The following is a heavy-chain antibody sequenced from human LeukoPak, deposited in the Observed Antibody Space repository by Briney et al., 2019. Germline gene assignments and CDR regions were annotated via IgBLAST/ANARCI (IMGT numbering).Heavy chain of an antibody. D-gene: IGHD3-3*01. CDR2: ISSSSSYI. CDR3: ARDFSLTPRDRDIMIFGVVIIPFDY. Sequence: GGSLRLSCAASGFTFSSYSMNWVRQAPGKGLEWVSSISSSSSYIYYADSVKGRLTISRDNAKNSLYLQMNSLRAEDTAVYYCARDFSLTPRDRDIMIFGVVIIPFDYWGQGTLVTVSS. CDR1: GFTFSSYS. V-gene: IGHV3-21*01. J-gene: IGHJ4*02.